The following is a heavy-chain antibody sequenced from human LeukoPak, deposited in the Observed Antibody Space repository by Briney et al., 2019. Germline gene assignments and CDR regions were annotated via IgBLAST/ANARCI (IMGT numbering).Heavy chain of an antibody. V-gene: IGHV3-15*01. CDR3: TTGHYSTSGDY. D-gene: IGHD6-6*01. J-gene: IGHJ4*02. CDR1: GFTFRDAH. Sequence: GGSLRLSCAASGFTFRDAHMSWVRQAPGKGLEWVGRIKTKSDRGTTDYAAPVKGRFTITRDDSKSTLYLQMDSLKTDDTAMYYCTTGHYSTSGDYWGQGTLVTVSS. CDR2: IKTKSDRGTT.